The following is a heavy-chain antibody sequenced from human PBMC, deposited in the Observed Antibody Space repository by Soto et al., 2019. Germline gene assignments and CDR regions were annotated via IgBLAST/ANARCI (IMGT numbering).Heavy chain of an antibody. V-gene: IGHV3-7*01. J-gene: IGHJ5*02. D-gene: IGHD6-19*01. CDR1: GFHFSSYW. CDR3: VVVSLAGS. Sequence: EVQLVDSGGGLVQPGGSLRLSCVASGFHFSSYWMSWVRQAPGKGLEWVANIKEDGSDKYYVDSVKGRFTVSRDNAKNSLYLQMSSLRVEGMAVYDCVVVSLAGSWGQGTVVTVSS. CDR2: IKEDGSDK.